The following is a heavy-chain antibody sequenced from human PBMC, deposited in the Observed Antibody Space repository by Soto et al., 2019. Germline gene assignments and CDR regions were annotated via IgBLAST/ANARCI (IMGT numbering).Heavy chain of an antibody. CDR1: GGSLSGYW. D-gene: IGHD6-19*01. CDR3: ARIREQWLAFDAFEI. Sequence: QVQLQQWGAGLLKPSETLSLTCAVYGGSLSGYWWSWIRQPPGKGLEWIGEISDGGTTNYNPSLKSRVTIVVDMSKNQYSVKLSSVTAADTAVYYCARIREQWLAFDAFEIWGQGTMVTVSS. V-gene: IGHV4-34*02. J-gene: IGHJ3*02. CDR2: ISDGGTT.